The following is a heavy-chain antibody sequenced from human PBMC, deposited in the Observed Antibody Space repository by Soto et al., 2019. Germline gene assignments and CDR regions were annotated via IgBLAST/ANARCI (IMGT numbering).Heavy chain of an antibody. D-gene: IGHD6-19*01. CDR3: ARVKGYSSGWVAY. J-gene: IGHJ4*02. CDR2: INHSGST. Sequence: QVQLQQWGAGLLKPSETLSLTCAVYGGSFSGYYWSWIRQPPGKGLEWIGEINHSGSTNYNPSLKSRVTISVATSKNQFSLKLSSVTAAGTAVDYCARVKGYSSGWVAYWGQGTLVTVSS. V-gene: IGHV4-34*01. CDR1: GGSFSGYY.